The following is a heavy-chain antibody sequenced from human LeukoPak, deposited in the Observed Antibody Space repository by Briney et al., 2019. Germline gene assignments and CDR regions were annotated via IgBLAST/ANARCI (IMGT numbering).Heavy chain of an antibody. J-gene: IGHJ6*02. D-gene: IGHD1-1*01. CDR3: ASSGTASRGAMDV. CDR2: IYSGGST. V-gene: IGHV3-66*01. CDR1: GLTGSSNF. Sequence: QPGGSLRLSCAASGLTGSSNFMTWVRQAPGKGLEWVSAIYSGGSTFCAASVRGRFNISRDNSKKTMFLQMSSLRVEDAAVYYCASSGTASRGAMDVWGQGTTVTVSS.